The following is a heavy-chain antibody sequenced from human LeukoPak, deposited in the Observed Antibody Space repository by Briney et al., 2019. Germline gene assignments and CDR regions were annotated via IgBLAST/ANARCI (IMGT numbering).Heavy chain of an antibody. D-gene: IGHD6-19*01. Sequence: GGSLRLSCAASGFTVSSNYMSWVRQAPGKGLEWVSVIYSGGSTYYADSVKGRFTISRDNSKNTQYLQMNSLRAEDTAVYYCARDSPPGRSSGWYGAFDIWGQGTMVTVSS. CDR2: IYSGGST. CDR3: ARDSPPGRSSGWYGAFDI. V-gene: IGHV3-53*01. J-gene: IGHJ3*02. CDR1: GFTVSSNY.